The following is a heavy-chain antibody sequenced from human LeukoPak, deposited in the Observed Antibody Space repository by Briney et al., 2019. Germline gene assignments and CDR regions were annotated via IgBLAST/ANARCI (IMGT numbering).Heavy chain of an antibody. V-gene: IGHV4-4*09. Sequence: PSETLFLTCSVSGGSISTYHWSWIRQPPGKGLEWIGYIYSSGSTNYNPSLKSRVTISIDTSKNQFSLQLSSVTAADTAVYYCARLGGSSFKDWGQGTLVTVSS. D-gene: IGHD6-6*01. CDR3: ARLGGSSFKD. CDR2: IYSSGST. J-gene: IGHJ4*02. CDR1: GGSISTYH.